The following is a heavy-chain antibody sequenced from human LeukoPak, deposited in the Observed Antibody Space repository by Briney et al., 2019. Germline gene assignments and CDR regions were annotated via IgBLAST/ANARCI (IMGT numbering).Heavy chain of an antibody. CDR3: ARDYAKEGYMDV. J-gene: IGHJ6*03. CDR1: GFTFSSYS. D-gene: IGHD2-8*01. Sequence: GRSLRLSCAASGFTFSSYSMNWVRQAPGKGLEWVSSISSSSSYIYYADSVKGRFTISRDNAKNSLYLQMNSLRAEDTAVYYCARDYAKEGYMDVWGKGTTVTVSS. V-gene: IGHV3-21*01. CDR2: ISSSSSYI.